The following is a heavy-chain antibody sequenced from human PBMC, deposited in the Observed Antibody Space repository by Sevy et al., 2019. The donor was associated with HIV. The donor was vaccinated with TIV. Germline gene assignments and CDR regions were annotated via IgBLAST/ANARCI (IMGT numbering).Heavy chain of an antibody. V-gene: IGHV4-39*01. Sequence: SETLSLTCTVSGGSISSISSYWGWIRQPPGKGRGGIGSFYYSGSTYYNPTPKSRVTISVERSKNQFSLKLSSVTAADTAVYYCARLGAAAGPPYFDYWGQGTLVTVSS. CDR2: FYYSGST. CDR3: ARLGAAAGPPYFDY. CDR1: GGSISSISSY. J-gene: IGHJ4*02. D-gene: IGHD6-13*01.